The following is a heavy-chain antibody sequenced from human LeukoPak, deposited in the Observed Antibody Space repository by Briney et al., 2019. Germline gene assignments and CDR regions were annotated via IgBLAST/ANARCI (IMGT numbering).Heavy chain of an antibody. J-gene: IGHJ4*02. D-gene: IGHD3-22*01. V-gene: IGHV3-30*18. CDR3: AKPGKGRVVTITDFDY. CDR2: ISHDGSNK. Sequence: GSSLRLSCAASGFTFSYYGMHWVRQAPGRGLEWVAVISHDGSNKYYADSVKGRSTISRDNSKNTLYLQMNSLRPEDTSVYYCAKPGKGRVVTITDFDYWGQGTLVTVSS. CDR1: GFTFSYYG.